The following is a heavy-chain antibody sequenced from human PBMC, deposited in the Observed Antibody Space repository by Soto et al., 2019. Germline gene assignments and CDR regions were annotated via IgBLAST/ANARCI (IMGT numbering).Heavy chain of an antibody. D-gene: IGHD1-1*01. CDR1: GYAFTTYG. Sequence: QVHLVQSGAEVKKPGASVKVSCKGSGYAFTTYGITWVRQAPGQGLGWMGWSSAPNGNTNYAQKRRGRVTVTRDTSTSTAYMELRSLRSDVTAVYYCARGRYGDYWGQGALVTVSS. CDR3: ARGRYGDY. J-gene: IGHJ4*02. CDR2: SSAPNGNT. V-gene: IGHV1-18*01.